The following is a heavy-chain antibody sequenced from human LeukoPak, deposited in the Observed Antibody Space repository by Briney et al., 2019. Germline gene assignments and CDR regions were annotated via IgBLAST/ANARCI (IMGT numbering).Heavy chain of an antibody. CDR3: GYYDSSGYYLFPDY. D-gene: IGHD3-22*01. CDR1: GFTFSSYA. J-gene: IGHJ4*02. Sequence: GGSLRLSCAASGFTFSSYAMSWVRQAPGKGLEWVSAISGSGGSTYYADSVKGRFTISRDNSKNTLYLQMNSLRAEDTAVYYCGYYDSSGYYLFPDYWGQGTLVTVPS. CDR2: ISGSGGST. V-gene: IGHV3-23*01.